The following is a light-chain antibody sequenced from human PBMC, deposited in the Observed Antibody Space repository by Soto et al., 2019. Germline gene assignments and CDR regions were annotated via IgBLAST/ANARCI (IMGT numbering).Light chain of an antibody. CDR2: DGS. CDR3: GSYTSSSTLV. Sequence: QSALTQPASVSGSPGQSITISCTGTSSDVGGYNYVSWYQQHPGKAPKLMIYDGSSRPSGVSNRFSGSKSGNTASLTISGLQPEDEADYYCGSYTSSSTLVFGGGTKVTVL. V-gene: IGLV2-14*01. J-gene: IGLJ2*01. CDR1: SSDVGGYNY.